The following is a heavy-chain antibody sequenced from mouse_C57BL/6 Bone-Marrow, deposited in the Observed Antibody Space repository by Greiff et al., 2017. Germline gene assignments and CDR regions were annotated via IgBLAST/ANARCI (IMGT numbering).Heavy chain of an antibody. D-gene: IGHD4-1*01. CDR1: GYAFSTYW. CDR3: ARDWDYFDY. J-gene: IGHJ2*01. CDR2: IYPGDGDT. V-gene: IGHV1-80*01. Sequence: VMLVESGAELVKPGASVKISCKVSGYAFSTYWMNWVKQRPGKGLEWIGQIYPGDGDTNYNGKFKGKATLTADTSSSTAYMQLSSLTSEDSAVYFGARDWDYFDYWGQGTTLTVSP.